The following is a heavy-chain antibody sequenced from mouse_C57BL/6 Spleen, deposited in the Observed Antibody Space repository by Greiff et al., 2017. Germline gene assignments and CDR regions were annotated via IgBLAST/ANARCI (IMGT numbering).Heavy chain of an antibody. CDR1: GYTFTDYE. V-gene: IGHV1-15*01. CDR2: IDPETGGT. CDR3: TRSGFAY. J-gene: IGHJ3*01. Sequence: QVQPQQSGAELVRPGASVTLSCKASGYTFTDYEMHWVKQTPVHGLEWIGAIDPETGGTAYNQKFKGQAILTADKSSSTAYMELRSLTSEDSAVYYCTRSGFAYWGQGTLVTVSA.